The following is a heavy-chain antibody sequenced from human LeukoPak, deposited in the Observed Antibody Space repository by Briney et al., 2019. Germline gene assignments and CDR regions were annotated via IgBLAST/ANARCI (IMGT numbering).Heavy chain of an antibody. CDR1: GFTFSSYW. CDR2: IKQDGSET. Sequence: GGSLRLSCAASGFTFSSYWMSWVRQAPGKGLEWVANIKQDGSETYYVDSVKGRFTISRDNAKNSLYLQMNSLRAEDTAVYYCARGFYPDRTMIVVVVDYWGQGTLVTVSS. CDR3: ARGFYPDRTMIVVVVDY. D-gene: IGHD3-22*01. J-gene: IGHJ4*02. V-gene: IGHV3-7*03.